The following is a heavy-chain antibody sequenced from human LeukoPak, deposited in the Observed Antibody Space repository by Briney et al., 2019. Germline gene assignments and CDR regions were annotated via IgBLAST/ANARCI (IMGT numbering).Heavy chain of an antibody. D-gene: IGHD2-21*02. Sequence: GGSLRLSCAASGFTFSNYAMSWVRQAPGKGLEWVSAITGSGGNTYYADSVKGRFTISRDNSKNTLYLQMNSLRAEDTAVYYCAKDPYIVVVTAIPYYFDYWGQGTLVTVSS. V-gene: IGHV3-23*01. CDR2: ITGSGGNT. J-gene: IGHJ4*02. CDR3: AKDPYIVVVTAIPYYFDY. CDR1: GFTFSNYA.